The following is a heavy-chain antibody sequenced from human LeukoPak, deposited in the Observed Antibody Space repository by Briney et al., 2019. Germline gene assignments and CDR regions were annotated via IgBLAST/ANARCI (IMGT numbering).Heavy chain of an antibody. D-gene: IGHD3-10*01. CDR2: INHSGST. CDR1: GGSFSGYY. CDR3: ARRGSGSYYNPYYYYGMDV. J-gene: IGHJ6*02. Sequence: SETLSLTCAVYGGSFSGYYWSWIRQPPGKGVEGMGEINHSGSTNYNPSLKSRVTISVDTSKNQFSLKLSSVTAADTAVYYCARRGSGSYYNPYYYYGMDVWGQGTTVIVSS. V-gene: IGHV4-34*01.